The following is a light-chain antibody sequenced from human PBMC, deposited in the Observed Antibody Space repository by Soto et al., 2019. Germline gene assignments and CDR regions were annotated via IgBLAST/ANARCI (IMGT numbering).Light chain of an antibody. V-gene: IGKV3-20*01. CDR1: QRVSNSY. CDR3: QQYERPPFA. J-gene: IGKJ2*01. CDR2: DAS. Sequence: EMVLTQSPGTLSLFPGDRATLSCRASQRVSNSYLAWFQQKPGQAPRLLIYDASSRAAGVPDRVSGGVSGTDFTLTISALEPEDVALYYCQQYERPPFAFGQGPMLEI.